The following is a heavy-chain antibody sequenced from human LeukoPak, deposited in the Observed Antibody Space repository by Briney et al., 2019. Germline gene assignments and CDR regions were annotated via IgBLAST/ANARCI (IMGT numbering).Heavy chain of an antibody. Sequence: VSVKVSCKASGYTFTSYGISWVRQAPGQGLEWMGWISAYNGNTNYAQKLQGRVTMTTDTSTSTAYMELRSLRSDDTAVYYCARTTYYYDSSGPRWFDPWGQGTLVTVSS. CDR2: ISAYNGNT. D-gene: IGHD3-22*01. CDR1: GYTFTSYG. CDR3: ARTTYYYDSSGPRWFDP. J-gene: IGHJ5*02. V-gene: IGHV1-18*01.